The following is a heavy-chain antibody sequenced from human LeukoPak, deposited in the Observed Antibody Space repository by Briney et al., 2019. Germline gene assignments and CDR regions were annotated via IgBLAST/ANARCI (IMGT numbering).Heavy chain of an antibody. CDR2: ISGSGGST. D-gene: IGHD2-2*01. CDR3: ASMICSTTSCWIEF. V-gene: IGHV3-23*01. J-gene: IGHJ4*02. CDR1: GFTFSSYT. Sequence: PGGSLRLSCAASGFTFSSYTMNWVRQAPGKGLEWVSGISGSGGSTYYADSVKGRFTISGGDAKNSLYLQMNSLRAEDTAVYYCASMICSTTSCWIEFWGQGTLVIVSS.